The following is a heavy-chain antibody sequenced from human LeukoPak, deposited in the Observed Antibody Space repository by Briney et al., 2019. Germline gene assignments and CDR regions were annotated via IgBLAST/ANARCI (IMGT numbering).Heavy chain of an antibody. J-gene: IGHJ6*02. CDR2: INHSGST. CDR1: GGSFSGYY. CDR3: ARVDYYYYGMDV. Sequence: SETLSLTCAVYGGSFSGYYWSWIRQPPGKGLEWIGGINHSGSTNYNPSLKSRVTISVDTSKNQFSLKLSSVTAADTAVYYCARVDYYYYGMDVWGQGTTVTVSS. V-gene: IGHV4-34*01.